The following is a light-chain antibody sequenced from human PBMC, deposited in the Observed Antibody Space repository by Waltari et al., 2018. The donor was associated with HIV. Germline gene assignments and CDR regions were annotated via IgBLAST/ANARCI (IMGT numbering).Light chain of an antibody. CDR2: GAF. J-gene: IGKJ4*01. CDR1: QSISTY. V-gene: IGKV1-39*01. CDR3: QQTFRIPLT. Sequence: DIQMTQSPSSLSASVGDRVTITCRASQSISTYLNWYQQRPGKAPKLLIYGAFALQSGVPSGFSGSGSGTDCTRTITSLQPEDFATYYCQQTFRIPLTFGGGTKV.